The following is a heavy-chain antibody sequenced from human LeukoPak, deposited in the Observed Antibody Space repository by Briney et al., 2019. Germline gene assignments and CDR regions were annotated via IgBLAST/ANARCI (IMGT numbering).Heavy chain of an antibody. Sequence: GGSLRLSCAASGFTFSTYGLHWVRQAPGKGLEWVAVISYDGSHIYYADSVKGRFTISRDNSKNTLYLQMNSLIAEDTAVYYCARDPTFYYGSGSFWYFDYWGQGTLVTVSS. CDR3: ARDPTFYYGSGSFWYFDY. CDR1: GFTFSTYG. J-gene: IGHJ4*02. D-gene: IGHD3-10*01. V-gene: IGHV3-30*03. CDR2: ISYDGSHI.